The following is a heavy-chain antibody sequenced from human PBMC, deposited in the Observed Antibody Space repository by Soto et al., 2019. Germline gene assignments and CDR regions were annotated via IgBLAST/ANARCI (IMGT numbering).Heavy chain of an antibody. J-gene: IGHJ4*02. CDR3: ARDIYYDSSGYGY. V-gene: IGHV3-33*01. CDR1: GFTFSSYG. Sequence: GGSLRLSCAASGFTFSSYGMHWVRQAPGKGLEWVAVIWYDGSNKYYADSVKGRFTISRDNSKNTLYLQMNSLRAEDTAVYYCARDIYYDSSGYGYWGQGTLVTVSS. D-gene: IGHD3-22*01. CDR2: IWYDGSNK.